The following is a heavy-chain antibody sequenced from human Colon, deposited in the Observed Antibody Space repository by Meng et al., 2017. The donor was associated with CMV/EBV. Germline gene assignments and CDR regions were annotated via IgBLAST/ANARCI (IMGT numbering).Heavy chain of an antibody. D-gene: IGHD6-6*01. CDR3: ARGEQLSDFDY. V-gene: IGHV4-59*11. CDR1: GESMRSHY. CDR2: VYYSGSA. Sequence: SETLSLTCTVSGESMRSHYWSWIRQPPGKGLEWMGHVYYSGSATYSPSLRSRVTISVDTSKNQFSLKLSSVTAADTAVYYCARGEQLSDFDYWGQGTLVTVSS. J-gene: IGHJ4*02.